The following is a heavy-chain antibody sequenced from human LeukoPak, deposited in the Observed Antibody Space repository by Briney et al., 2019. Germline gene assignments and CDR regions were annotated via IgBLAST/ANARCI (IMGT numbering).Heavy chain of an antibody. Sequence: SETLSLTCTVSGGSISSYYWSWIRQPPGKGLEWIGYIYYSGSTIYNPSLKSRVTISVDTSNHQFSLKLSAVTAADTAVYYCARYGDYVFDLWGQGTLVTVSS. D-gene: IGHD4-17*01. J-gene: IGHJ4*02. CDR1: GGSISSYY. CDR2: IYYSGST. CDR3: ARYGDYVFDL. V-gene: IGHV4-59*01.